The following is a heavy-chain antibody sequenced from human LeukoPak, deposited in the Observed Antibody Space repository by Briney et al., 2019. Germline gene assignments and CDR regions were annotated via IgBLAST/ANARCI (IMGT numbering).Heavy chain of an antibody. Sequence: SETLSLTCAVYGGSFSGYYWSWIRQPPGKGLEWIGEINHSGSTNYNPSLKSRVTISVDTSKSQFSLKLSSVTAADTAVYYCARGSITIFGVTYLFDYWGQGTLVTVSS. V-gene: IGHV4-34*01. CDR3: ARGSITIFGVTYLFDY. J-gene: IGHJ4*02. CDR2: INHSGST. CDR1: GGSFSGYY. D-gene: IGHD3-3*01.